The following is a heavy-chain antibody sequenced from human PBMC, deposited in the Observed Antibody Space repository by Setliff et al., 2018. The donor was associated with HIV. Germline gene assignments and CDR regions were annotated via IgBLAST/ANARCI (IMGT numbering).Heavy chain of an antibody. D-gene: IGHD3-22*01. CDR1: GYTFTGYY. J-gene: IGHJ4*02. V-gene: IGHV1-2*02. CDR3: ARVGGTYSYDTDGFFSFYFEI. CDR2: IIPDSGDT. Sequence: ASVKVSCKASGYTFTGYYLHWLRQAPGQGLEWMGYIIPDSGDTKYSQKFQGRVTMTRDTSITTAYMELSRLRSNDTAVYYCARVGGTYSYDTDGFFSFYFEIWGRGTLVTVSS.